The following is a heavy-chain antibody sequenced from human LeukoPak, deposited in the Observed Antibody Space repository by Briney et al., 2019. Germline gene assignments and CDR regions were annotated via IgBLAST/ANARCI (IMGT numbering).Heavy chain of an antibody. CDR2: INHSGST. D-gene: IGHD6-6*01. V-gene: IGHV4-34*01. CDR3: ARGGGKQLVARDWFDP. CDR1: GGSFSGYY. J-gene: IGHJ5*02. Sequence: SETLSLTCAVYGGSFSGYYWSWIRQPPGKGLEWIGEINHSGSTNYNPSLKSRVTTSVDTSKNQFSLKLSSVTAADTAVYYCARGGGKQLVARDWFDPWGQGTLVTVSS.